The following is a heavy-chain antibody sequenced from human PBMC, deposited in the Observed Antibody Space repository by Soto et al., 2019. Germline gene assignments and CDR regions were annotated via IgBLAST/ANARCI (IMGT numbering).Heavy chain of an antibody. CDR2: IDPSDSYT. D-gene: IGHD2-2*01. J-gene: IGHJ6*02. CDR1: GYRFTSYW. V-gene: IGHV5-10-1*01. Sequence: EVQLVQSGAEVKRPGESLRISCKGSGYRFTSYWITWVRQLPVKGLEWMGRIDPSDSYTTYSPSFQGHITISADKSISTAYLQWSSLKASDTAVYYCARHVGVPAANGLDVWFQGTTVTVSS. CDR3: ARHVGVPAANGLDV.